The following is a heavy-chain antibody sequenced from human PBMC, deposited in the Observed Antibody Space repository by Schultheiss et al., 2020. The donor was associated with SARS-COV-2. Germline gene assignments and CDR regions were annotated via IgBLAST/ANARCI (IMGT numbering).Heavy chain of an antibody. Sequence: GGSLRLSCAASGFTFDDYAMHWVRQVPGRGLEWVSGISWNSGSIGYADSVKGRFTISRDNAKNSLYLQMNSLRAEDTAVYYCARQPEDFRGAPVSAFDIWGQGTMVTVSS. CDR3: ARQPEDFRGAPVSAFDI. CDR1: GFTFDDYA. J-gene: IGHJ3*02. V-gene: IGHV3-9*01. CDR2: ISWNSGSI. D-gene: IGHD1-1*01.